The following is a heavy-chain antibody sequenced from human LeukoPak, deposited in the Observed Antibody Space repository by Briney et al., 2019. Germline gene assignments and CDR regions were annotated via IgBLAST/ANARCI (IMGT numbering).Heavy chain of an antibody. CDR3: ARLDSSGYYLDYYFDY. J-gene: IGHJ4*02. CDR2: IYHSGST. D-gene: IGHD3-22*01. V-gene: IGHV4-4*02. Sequence: SETLSLTCAVSGGSISSSNWWSWVRQPPGKVLEWIGEIYHSGSTNYNPSLKSRVTISVDKSKNQFSLKLSSVTAADTAVYYCARLDSSGYYLDYYFDYWGQGTLVTVSS. CDR1: GGSISSSNW.